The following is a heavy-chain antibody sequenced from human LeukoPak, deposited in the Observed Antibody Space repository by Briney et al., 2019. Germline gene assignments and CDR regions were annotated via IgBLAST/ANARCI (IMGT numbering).Heavy chain of an antibody. Sequence: EPSETLSLTCAVYGGSFSGYYWSWIRQPPGKGLEWIGEIIHRGSTNYNPSLKSRLTISVDTSKNQFSLKLSSVTAADTAVYYCARPPDPWGQGTLVTVSS. CDR1: GGSFSGYY. CDR3: ARPPDP. J-gene: IGHJ5*02. V-gene: IGHV4-34*12. CDR2: IIHRGST.